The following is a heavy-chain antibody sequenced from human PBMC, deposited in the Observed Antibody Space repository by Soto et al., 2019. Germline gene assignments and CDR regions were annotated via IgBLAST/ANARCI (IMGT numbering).Heavy chain of an antibody. Sequence: HPGGSLRLSCAASGFTFSSYGMHCVRQAPVKGLEWVAVIWYDGSNKYYADSVKGRFTISRDNSKNTLYLQMNSLRAEDTAVYYCARPSSIAARPSAFDIWGQGTMVTVSS. CDR3: ARPSSIAARPSAFDI. D-gene: IGHD6-6*01. CDR2: IWYDGSNK. CDR1: GFTFSSYG. V-gene: IGHV3-33*01. J-gene: IGHJ3*02.